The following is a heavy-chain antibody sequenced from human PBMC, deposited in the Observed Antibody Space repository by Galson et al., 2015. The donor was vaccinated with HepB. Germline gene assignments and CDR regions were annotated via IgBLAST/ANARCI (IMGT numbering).Heavy chain of an antibody. CDR2: INPSDGST. CDR3: ARDLFGYMDF. V-gene: IGHV1-46*01. Sequence: SVKVSCKASGYKFTTYYMHWVRQAPGQGLEWMGIINPSDGSTTYAQKFQGRVTMTRDTSTSTVYMELSSLRSEDTAVYFCARDLFGYMDFWGQGTLVTVSS. D-gene: IGHD3-3*01. CDR1: GYKFTTYY. J-gene: IGHJ4*02.